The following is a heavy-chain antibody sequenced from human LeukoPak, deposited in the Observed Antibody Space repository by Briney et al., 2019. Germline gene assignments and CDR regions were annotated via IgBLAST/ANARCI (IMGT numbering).Heavy chain of an antibody. V-gene: IGHV1-69*13. CDR2: IIPIFGTA. CDR3: ASPSSGYYTLWY. CDR1: GYTFISYY. J-gene: IGHJ4*02. Sequence: RASVKVSCKAFGYTFISYYMNWVRQAPGQGLEWMGGIIPIFGTANYAQKFQGRVTITADESTSTAYMELSSLRSEDTAVYYCASPSSGYYTLWYWGQGTLVTVSS. D-gene: IGHD3-22*01.